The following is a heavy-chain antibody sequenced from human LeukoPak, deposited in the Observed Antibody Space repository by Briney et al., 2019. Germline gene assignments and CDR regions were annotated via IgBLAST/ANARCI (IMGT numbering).Heavy chain of an antibody. CDR3: AKAAAPHIVVVPAAPQNYYGMDV. V-gene: IGHV3-66*01. D-gene: IGHD2-2*01. J-gene: IGHJ6*02. Sequence: PGGSLRLSCAASGFTVSSNSMTWVRQAPGKGLQWVSVIYSAGSTYYADSVKGRFTISRDNSKNTLFLQMNSLRAEDTALYYCAKAAAPHIVVVPAAPQNYYGMDVWGQGTTVTVSS. CDR2: IYSAGST. CDR1: GFTVSSNS.